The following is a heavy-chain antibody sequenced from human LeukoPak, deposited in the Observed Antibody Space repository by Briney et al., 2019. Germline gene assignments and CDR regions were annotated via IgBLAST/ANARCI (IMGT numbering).Heavy chain of an antibody. D-gene: IGHD6-19*01. V-gene: IGHV1-18*01. Sequence: ASVKVSCKASGYTFTSYGISWVRQAPGQGLEWVGWISAYNGNTNYAQKLQGRVTMTTDTSTSTAYMELRSLRSDDTAVYYCARVPWVAVAGTPHWTGHDYWGQGTLVTVSS. CDR1: GYTFTSYG. J-gene: IGHJ4*02. CDR3: ARVPWVAVAGTPHWTGHDY. CDR2: ISAYNGNT.